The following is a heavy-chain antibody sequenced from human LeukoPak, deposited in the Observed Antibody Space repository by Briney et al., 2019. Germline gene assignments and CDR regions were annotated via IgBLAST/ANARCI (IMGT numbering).Heavy chain of an antibody. J-gene: IGHJ4*02. V-gene: IGHV1-69*01. CDR1: GGTFSSYT. D-gene: IGHD2-15*01. Sequence: SVKVSCKASGGTFSSYTISWVRQAPGQGLEWMGGIIPIFGTANCAQKFQGRVTITADESTSTAYMELSSLRSEDTAVYYCATMGHYCSGGSCYNRNFDYWGQGTLVTVSS. CDR3: ATMGHYCSGGSCYNRNFDY. CDR2: IIPIFGTA.